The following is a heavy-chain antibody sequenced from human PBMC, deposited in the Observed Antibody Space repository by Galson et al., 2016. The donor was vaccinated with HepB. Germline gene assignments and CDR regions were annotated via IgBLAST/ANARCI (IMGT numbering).Heavy chain of an antibody. Sequence: TLSLTCNVSGYSISRGYYWGWIRQPPGKGLEYIGSIYQTGSTFYNPSLKSRVSLSVDTSKNLFSLRLSSVTAADTALYYCARGGNFWSAIDYWGQGTLVTVSS. D-gene: IGHD3-3*01. CDR1: GYSISRGYY. J-gene: IGHJ4*02. CDR2: IYQTGST. CDR3: ARGGNFWSAIDY. V-gene: IGHV4-38-2*02.